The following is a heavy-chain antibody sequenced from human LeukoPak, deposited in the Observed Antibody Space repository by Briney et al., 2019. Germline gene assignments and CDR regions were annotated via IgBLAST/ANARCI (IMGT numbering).Heavy chain of an antibody. V-gene: IGHV3-30-3*01. D-gene: IGHD3-22*01. CDR1: GVSSSSYA. Sequence: RGSPRLSCAASGVSSSSYAMHWGREGPGKGLEWGALISYDVSNKYYADSVKGRFTISRDNSKNTLYLQMNSLRAEDTAVYYCASALARFTMTVAVDYWGQGTLVTVSS. CDR3: ASALARFTMTVAVDY. CDR2: ISYDVSNK. J-gene: IGHJ4*02.